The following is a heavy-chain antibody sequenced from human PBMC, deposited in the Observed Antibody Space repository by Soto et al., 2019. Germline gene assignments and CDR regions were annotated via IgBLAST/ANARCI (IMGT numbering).Heavy chain of an antibody. V-gene: IGHV4-39*01. CDR2: VYYSGTT. CDR1: GGSIRTSPFY. CDR3: ANIRDYSNYGWFEP. D-gene: IGHD4-4*01. J-gene: IGHJ5*02. Sequence: PSETLSLTCSVSGGSIRTSPFYWAWIRQPPGKGLEWIGSVYYSGTTYRNPSLKSRATIFVDTSKNQFSLRLSSVTAADTATYYCANIRDYSNYGWFEPWGQGSLVTVSS.